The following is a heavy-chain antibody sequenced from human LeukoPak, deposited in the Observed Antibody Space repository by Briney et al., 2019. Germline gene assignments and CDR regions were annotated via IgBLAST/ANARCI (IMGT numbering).Heavy chain of an antibody. D-gene: IGHD3-10*01. V-gene: IGHV3-53*01. Sequence: GRSLRLSCAASGFTVSSNYMSWVRQAPGKGLEWVSVIYSGGSTYHADSVKGRFTISRDNSKSTLYIQMNSLRAEDTAVYYCARAKPKNMVRGLIMRRESRYYFDYWGQGTLVTVSS. CDR1: GFTVSSNY. J-gene: IGHJ4*02. CDR2: IYSGGST. CDR3: ARAKPKNMVRGLIMRRESRYYFDY.